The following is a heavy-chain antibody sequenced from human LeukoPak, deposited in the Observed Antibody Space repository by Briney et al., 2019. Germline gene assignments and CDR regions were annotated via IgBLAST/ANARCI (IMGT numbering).Heavy chain of an antibody. CDR2: ISRSSSYR. CDR3: ARIGPGTDVYNSFDY. J-gene: IGHJ4*02. V-gene: IGHV3-21*01. D-gene: IGHD5-24*01. Sequence: KAGGSLRLSCTTSGFTFSFYDMAWVRQAPGKGLEFVPSISRSSSYRFSAGSVRGRFFISRDDATNSLFLDMNSLSGEDTAIYYCARIGPGTDVYNSFDYWGQGTLVTVSS. CDR1: GFTFSFYD.